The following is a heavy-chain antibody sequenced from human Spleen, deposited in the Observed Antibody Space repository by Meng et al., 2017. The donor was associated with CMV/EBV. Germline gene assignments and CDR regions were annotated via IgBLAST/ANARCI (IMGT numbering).Heavy chain of an antibody. D-gene: IGHD5-24*01. V-gene: IGHV3-9*01. CDR1: GFNFDDYA. CDR3: AKEAIGGFDL. J-gene: IGHJ5*02. CDR2: ISWNGDGI. Sequence: GGSLRLSCAASGFNFDDYAMHWIRQAPGKALEWVSGISWNGDGIGYGASVKGRFTISRDNAKNSVYLQMNSLRTEDTALYSCAKEAIGGFDLWGLVALVTVSS.